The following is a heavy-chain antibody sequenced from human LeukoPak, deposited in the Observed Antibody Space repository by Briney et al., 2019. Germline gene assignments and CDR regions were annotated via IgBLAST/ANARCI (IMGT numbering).Heavy chain of an antibody. CDR3: TKDRYCTTTSCPFDY. CDR2: ISGSGGST. V-gene: IGHV3-23*01. J-gene: IGHJ4*02. D-gene: IGHD2-2*01. Sequence: GGSLRLSCAASGFTFSSYAMSWVRQAPGKGLEWVSAISGSGGSTYYADSVKGRFTISRDNSKNTLYLQMNSLKTEDTALYYCTKDRYCTTTSCPFDYWGQGTLVTVSS. CDR1: GFTFSSYA.